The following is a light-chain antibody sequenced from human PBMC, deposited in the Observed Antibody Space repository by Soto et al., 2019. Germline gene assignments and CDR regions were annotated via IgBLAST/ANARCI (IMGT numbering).Light chain of an antibody. Sequence: EIVLTQSPVTLSVSPGERATLSCRASQTVGTNLAWFHQKPGQAPRLLFYGASTRATGIPARFSGSGSGTEFTLTISSLQSEDFAVYYCHQYSRWPRTFGQGTTVEV. CDR1: QTVGTN. V-gene: IGKV3-15*01. CDR3: HQYSRWPRT. J-gene: IGKJ1*01. CDR2: GAS.